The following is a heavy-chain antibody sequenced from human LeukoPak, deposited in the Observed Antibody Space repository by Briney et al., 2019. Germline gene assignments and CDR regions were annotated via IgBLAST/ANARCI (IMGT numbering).Heavy chain of an antibody. V-gene: IGHV1-18*01. D-gene: IGHD6-6*01. J-gene: IGHJ4*02. CDR3: ARDSPQYSSSNYFDY. Sequence: ASVKVSCKASGYTFTSYGISWVRQAPGQGLEWMGWISAYNGNTNYAQKLQGRVTMTTDTSTSTAYTELRSLRSDDTAVYYCARDSPQYSSSNYFDYWGQGTLVTVSS. CDR2: ISAYNGNT. CDR1: GYTFTSYG.